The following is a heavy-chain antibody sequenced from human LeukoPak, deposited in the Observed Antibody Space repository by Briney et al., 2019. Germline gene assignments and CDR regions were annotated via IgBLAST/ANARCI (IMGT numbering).Heavy chain of an antibody. D-gene: IGHD5-18*01. CDR2: INWNSGST. J-gene: IGHJ4*02. V-gene: IGHV3-20*01. CDR3: ARGGGYSYEGGFDY. Sequence: GGSLRLSCAASGFTFDDYGMSWVRQVPGKGLEWVSGINWNSGSTGYVDSVKGRFTISRDNAKKSLYLQMNSLRAEDTALYHCARGGGYSYEGGFDYWGQGTLVTVSS. CDR1: GFTFDDYG.